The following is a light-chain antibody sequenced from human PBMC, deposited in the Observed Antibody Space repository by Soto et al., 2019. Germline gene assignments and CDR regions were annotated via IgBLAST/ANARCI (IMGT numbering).Light chain of an antibody. V-gene: IGKV3-20*01. J-gene: IGKJ4*01. CDR1: QSVSSSY. CDR2: GAS. Sequence: ELVLTQSPGTLSLSPGERATLSCRASQSVSSSYLAWYQQKPGQAPRLRIYGASSRDTGIPDRVSGSGSGTDVTLTVSRLETEDSAVYYCQQYGSSPLTFGGGTKVDI. CDR3: QQYGSSPLT.